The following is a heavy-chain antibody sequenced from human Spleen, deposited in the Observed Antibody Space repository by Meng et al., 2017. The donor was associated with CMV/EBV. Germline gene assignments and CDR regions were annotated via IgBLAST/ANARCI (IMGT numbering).Heavy chain of an antibody. Sequence: GESLKISCGASGFSFRTYEMHWVRQAPGKGLEWIAYISRSSYLKNYAASVKGRFTVSRDNARNAVYLQMHGLRDEDSAVYFCARGPPDQHLYLDFWGQGTLVTVSS. CDR3: ARGPPDQHLYLDF. CDR1: GFSFRTYE. CDR2: ISRSSYLK. J-gene: IGHJ4*02. D-gene: IGHD2-2*02. V-gene: IGHV3-48*03.